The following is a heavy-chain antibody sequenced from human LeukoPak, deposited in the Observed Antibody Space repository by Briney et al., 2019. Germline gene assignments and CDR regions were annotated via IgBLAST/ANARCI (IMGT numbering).Heavy chain of an antibody. CDR3: ARHNILTGSMIY. Sequence: GGSLRLSCAASGFTVSSNYMSWVRQAPGKGLEWVSVIYSGGSTYYADSVKGRFTISRDNSKNTLYLQMNSLRSEDTAVYYCARHNILTGSMIYWGQGTLVTVSS. CDR1: GFTVSSNY. CDR2: IYSGGST. V-gene: IGHV3-53*05. J-gene: IGHJ4*02. D-gene: IGHD3-9*01.